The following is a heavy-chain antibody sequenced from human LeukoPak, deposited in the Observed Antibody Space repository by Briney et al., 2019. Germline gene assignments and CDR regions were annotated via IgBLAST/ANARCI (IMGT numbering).Heavy chain of an antibody. Sequence: ASVKVSCKASGYTFASYYMHWVRQAPGQGLEWMGIINPSGGSTSYAQKFQGRVTMTRDTSTSTVYMELSSLRSEDTAVYYCARETLHNWFDPWGQGTLVTVSS. CDR3: ARETLHNWFDP. J-gene: IGHJ5*02. CDR2: INPSGGST. D-gene: IGHD3-16*01. CDR1: GYTFASYY. V-gene: IGHV1-46*01.